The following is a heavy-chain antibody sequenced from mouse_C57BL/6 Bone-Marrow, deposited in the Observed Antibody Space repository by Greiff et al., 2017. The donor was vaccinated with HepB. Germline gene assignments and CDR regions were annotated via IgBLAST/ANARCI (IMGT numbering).Heavy chain of an antibody. Sequence: EVKLVESGGGLVKPGGSLKLSCAASGFTFSSYAMSWVRQTPEKRLEWVATISDGGSYTYYPDNVKGRFTISRDNAKNNLYLQMGHLKSEDTAMYYWAREGSPDFRGAMDYWGQGTSVTVSS. J-gene: IGHJ4*01. V-gene: IGHV5-4*01. CDR1: GFTFSSYA. CDR2: ISDGGSYT. CDR3: AREGSPDFRGAMDY.